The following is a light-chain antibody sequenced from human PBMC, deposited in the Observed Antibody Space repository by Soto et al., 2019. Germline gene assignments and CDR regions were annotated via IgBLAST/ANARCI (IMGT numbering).Light chain of an antibody. V-gene: IGKV3-11*01. CDR3: QKYNSAPLT. Sequence: EIVVTHAPATLSLSPVERATLACRASQSVSIYLAWYQQKPAQAPRLLIYDASNRATGIPARFSGSGSGTDFTLTISSLQPEDVAAYYCQKYNSAPLTFGGGTKVDIK. CDR2: DAS. J-gene: IGKJ4*01. CDR1: QSVSIY.